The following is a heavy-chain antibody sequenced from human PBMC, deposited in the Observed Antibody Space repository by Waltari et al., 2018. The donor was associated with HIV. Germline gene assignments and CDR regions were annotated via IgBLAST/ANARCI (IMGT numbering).Heavy chain of an antibody. CDR3: AKDIGYGSGSYYDY. Sequence: EVQLVESGGVVVQPGGSLRLSCAASGFPFADYAMHWVLHAPGKGLELVSLISWDGGSTYYADSVKGRFTISRDNSKNSLYLQMNSLRAEDTALYYCAKDIGYGSGSYYDYWGQGTLVTVSS. D-gene: IGHD3-10*01. V-gene: IGHV3-43D*03. CDR2: ISWDGGST. J-gene: IGHJ4*02. CDR1: GFPFADYA.